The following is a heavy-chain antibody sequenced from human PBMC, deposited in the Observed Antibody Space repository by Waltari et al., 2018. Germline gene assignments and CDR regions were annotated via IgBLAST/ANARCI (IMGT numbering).Heavy chain of an antibody. CDR2: INPNSGGT. V-gene: IGHV1-2*02. J-gene: IGHJ3*02. Sequence: QVQLVQSGAEVKKPGASVKVSCKASGSTFTGHYMHWVRQAPGQGLGWMGWINPNSGGTNYAQKFQGRVTMTRDTSISTAYMELSRLRSDDTAVYYCARGGSTMIVVDNVVAFDIWGQGTMVTVSS. CDR3: ARGGSTMIVVDNVVAFDI. CDR1: GSTFTGHY. D-gene: IGHD3-22*01.